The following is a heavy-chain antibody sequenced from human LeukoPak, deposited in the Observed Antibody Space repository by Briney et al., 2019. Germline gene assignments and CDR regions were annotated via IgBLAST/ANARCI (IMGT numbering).Heavy chain of an antibody. CDR3: VRVWPPNAVDRGMTYSDFTALDV. Sequence: VQVACQASNYTFASYGLSWVRQAPGQGLQWVGWISPYDGHTNYAQRFQARVTMSIDKSTRTVYMELRRLRLDDTAVYYCVRVWPPNAVDRGMTYSDFTALDVWGQGTTVIVSS. J-gene: IGHJ3*01. CDR1: NYTFASYG. CDR2: ISPYDGHT. D-gene: IGHD1-20*01. V-gene: IGHV1-18*01.